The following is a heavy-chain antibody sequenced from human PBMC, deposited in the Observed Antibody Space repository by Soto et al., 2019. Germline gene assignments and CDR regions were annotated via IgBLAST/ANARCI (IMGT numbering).Heavy chain of an antibody. CDR2: INPGGSIT. V-gene: IGHV3-74*01. D-gene: IGHD2-8*01. J-gene: IGHJ4*02. Sequence: GGSLRLSCAASGFTFSSYWMHWVRQAPGKGLVWVSRINPGGSITAYADSVKGRFTISRDNAKNTLYLQMNSLRGDDKAVYYCARVPTGKYGVWNYWGQGTLVTVSS. CDR3: ARVPTGKYGVWNY. CDR1: GFTFSSYW.